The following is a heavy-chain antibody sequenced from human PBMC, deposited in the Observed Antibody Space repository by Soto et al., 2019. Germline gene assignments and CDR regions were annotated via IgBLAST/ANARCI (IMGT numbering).Heavy chain of an antibody. CDR1: GYTFTGRD. CDR2: LKSDNGGT. V-gene: IGHV1-2*02. CDR3: ARDLCPLGSGSPCPLYGLDF. J-gene: IGHJ6*02. Sequence: GASVKVSCKASGYTFTGRDVHWVRQVSGKRLEYLGWLKSDNGGTYYAPKFQGRVTFTRDTSTSTAYMELSGLQSDDTAVYFCARDLCPLGSGSPCPLYGLDFWGQGTAVTVSS. D-gene: IGHD3-10*01.